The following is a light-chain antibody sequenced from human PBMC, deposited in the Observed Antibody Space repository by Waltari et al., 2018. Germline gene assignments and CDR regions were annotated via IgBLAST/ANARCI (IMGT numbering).Light chain of an antibody. CDR2: WAS. V-gene: IGKV4-1*01. CDR1: QSVLYSSNNKNY. Sequence: DIVMTQSPDSLAFSLGERAPINCKSSQSVLYSSNNKNYLAWYQQKPGQPPKLLISWASTRESGVPERFSGSGSGTDFALTISSLQAEDVAVYFCQHYYSAPVTFGGGTRVEIQ. CDR3: QHYYSAPVT. J-gene: IGKJ4*01.